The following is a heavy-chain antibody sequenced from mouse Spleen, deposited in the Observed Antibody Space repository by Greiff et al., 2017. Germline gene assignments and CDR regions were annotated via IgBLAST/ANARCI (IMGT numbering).Heavy chain of an antibody. CDR1: GYAFSSSW. CDR3: AREDDLWYFDV. Sequence: VQGVESGPELVKPGASVKISCKASGYAFSSSWMNWVKQRPGKGLEWIGRIYPGDGDTNYNGKFKGKATLTADKSSSTAYMQLSSLTSEDSAVYFCAREDDLWYFDVWGAGTTVTVSS. CDR2: IYPGDGDT. V-gene: IGHV1-82*01. D-gene: IGHD2-12*01. J-gene: IGHJ1*01.